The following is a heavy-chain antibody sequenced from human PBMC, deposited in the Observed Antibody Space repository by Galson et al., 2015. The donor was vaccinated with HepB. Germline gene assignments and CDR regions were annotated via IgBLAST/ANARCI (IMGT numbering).Heavy chain of an antibody. CDR1: GFTFSDYY. CDR3: SRIADVGYGDHSHFDH. D-gene: IGHD4-17*01. V-gene: IGHV3-11*06. Sequence: SLRLSCAASGFTFSDYYMSWVRQAPGKGLEWISYISSSSIYTNYADSVKGRFTISRDNAKNSLYLQMNSLRAEDTAVYYCSRIADVGYGDHSHFDHWGQGTLVTVSS. J-gene: IGHJ4*02. CDR2: ISSSSIYT.